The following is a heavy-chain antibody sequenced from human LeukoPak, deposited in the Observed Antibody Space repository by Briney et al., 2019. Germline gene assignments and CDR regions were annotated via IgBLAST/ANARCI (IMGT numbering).Heavy chain of an antibody. V-gene: IGHV3-7*01. CDR1: GFTFSSYA. Sequence: GGSLRLSCAASGFTFSSYAMIWVRQVPGKGLEWVANIKEDGSEKNYVDSVKGRFTISRDNAKNSLYLQMSSLRAADTAVYYCARVMAASVWRSYGSYYYYYYMDVWGKGTTVTVSS. D-gene: IGHD3-16*01. CDR2: IKEDGSEK. CDR3: ARVMAASVWRSYGSYYYYYYMDV. J-gene: IGHJ6*03.